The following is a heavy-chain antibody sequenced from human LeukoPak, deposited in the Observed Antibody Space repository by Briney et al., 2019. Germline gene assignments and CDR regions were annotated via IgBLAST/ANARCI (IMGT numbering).Heavy chain of an antibody. CDR3: ARDFRDGLDY. D-gene: IGHD3-10*01. J-gene: IGHJ4*02. V-gene: IGHV3-23*01. CDR2: ISGSGGST. Sequence: PGGSLRLSCAASGLTVSSNCMSWVRQAPGKGLEWVSAISGSGGSTYYADSVKGRFTISRDNSKNTLYLQMNSLRAEDTAVYYCARDFRDGLDYWGQGTLVTVSS. CDR1: GLTVSSNC.